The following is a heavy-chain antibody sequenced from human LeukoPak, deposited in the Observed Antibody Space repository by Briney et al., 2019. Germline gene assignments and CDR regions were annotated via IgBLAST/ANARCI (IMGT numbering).Heavy chain of an antibody. CDR2: IIPIFGTA. D-gene: IGHD3-22*01. Sequence: SVKVSCKASGGTFSSYAISWVRQAPGQGLEWMGGIIPIFGTANCAQKFQGRVTITTDESTSTAYMELSSLRSEDTAVYYCARIPYYYDSSGYSRGVDIWGQGTMVTVSS. V-gene: IGHV1-69*05. CDR3: ARIPYYYDSSGYSRGVDI. J-gene: IGHJ3*02. CDR1: GGTFSSYA.